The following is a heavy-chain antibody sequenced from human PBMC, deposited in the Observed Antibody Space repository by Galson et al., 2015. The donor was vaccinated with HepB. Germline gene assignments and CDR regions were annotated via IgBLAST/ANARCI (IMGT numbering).Heavy chain of an antibody. V-gene: IGHV3-23*01. CDR1: GFTFSSFS. CDR2: ISASGGST. D-gene: IGHD7-27*01. J-gene: IGHJ6*02. CDR3: AKDLGPARGYYYYGMDV. Sequence: SLRLSCAVSGFTFSSFSMSWVRQAPGRGLQWVSLISASGGSTFYADSVKGRFTISRDSSKNTLYLQMNSLRAEDTAVYYCAKDLGPARGYYYYGMDVWGQGTTVTVSS.